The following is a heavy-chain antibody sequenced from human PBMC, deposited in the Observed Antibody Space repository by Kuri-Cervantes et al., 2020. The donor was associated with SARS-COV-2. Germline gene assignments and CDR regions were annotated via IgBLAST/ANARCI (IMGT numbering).Heavy chain of an antibody. J-gene: IGHJ6*02. V-gene: IGHV1-8*02. D-gene: IGHD1-7*01. CDR1: GYSFTSYW. CDR3: ARDGFEGAYNWNLLYYYYGMDV. Sequence: GESLKISCKGSGYSFTSYWIGWVRQATGQGLEWMGWMNPNSGNTGYAQKFQGRVTMTRNTSISTAYMELSSLRSEDTAVHYCARDGFEGAYNWNLLYYYYGMDVWGQGTTVTVSS. CDR2: MNPNSGNT.